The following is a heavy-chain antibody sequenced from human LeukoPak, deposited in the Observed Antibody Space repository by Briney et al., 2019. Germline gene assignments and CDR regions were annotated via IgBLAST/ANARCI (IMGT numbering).Heavy chain of an antibody. V-gene: IGHV3-15*01. J-gene: IGHJ4*02. CDR1: GFTFSNAW. D-gene: IGHD4-17*01. CDR3: TTEGTVTTPFDY. Sequence: GGSLRLSCAASGFTFSNAWMSWVRQAPGNGLEWVGRIKSKTDGGTTDYAAPVEGRFTISRDDSKNTLYLQMNSLKTEDTAVYYCTTEGTVTTPFDYWGQGTLVTVSS. CDR2: IKSKTDGGTT.